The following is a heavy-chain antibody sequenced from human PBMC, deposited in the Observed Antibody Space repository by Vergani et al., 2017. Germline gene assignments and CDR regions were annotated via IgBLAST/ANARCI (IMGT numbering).Heavy chain of an antibody. CDR3: ARGRVGAVAGPAY. CDR2: INWNGGST. J-gene: IGHJ4*02. CDR1: GFTFDDYG. D-gene: IGHD6-19*01. Sequence: EVQLVESGGGVVRPGGSLRLSCAASGFTFDDYGMSWVRHAPGKGLEWVSGINWNGGSTGYADSVKGRFTISRDNSKDTLYLQMNSLRAVDTAVYYCARGRVGAVAGPAYWGQGTLVTVSS. V-gene: IGHV3-20*04.